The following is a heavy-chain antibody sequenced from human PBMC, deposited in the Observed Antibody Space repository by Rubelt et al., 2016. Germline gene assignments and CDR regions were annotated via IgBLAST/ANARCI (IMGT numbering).Heavy chain of an antibody. V-gene: IGHV3-23*01. CDR1: GFTFSSYA. Sequence: VLPGGSLRLSCAASGFTFSSYAMSWVRQAPGKGLEWVSVISGSGGSTYYADSVKGRFTISRDNSRNTLYHQMSSLRPEDTAVYYCVKDKGDGYTYDYWGQGTLVTVSS. J-gene: IGHJ4*02. D-gene: IGHD5-24*01. CDR2: ISGSGGST. CDR3: VKDKGDGYTYDY.